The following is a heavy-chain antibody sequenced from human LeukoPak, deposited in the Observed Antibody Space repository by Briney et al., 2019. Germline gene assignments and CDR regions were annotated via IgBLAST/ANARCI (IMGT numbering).Heavy chain of an antibody. CDR1: GGSISSGSYY. CDR2: IYTSGST. CDR3: ARASDSSGYGSDY. Sequence: SEALSLTCTVSGGSISSGSYYWSWIRQPAGKGLEWIGRIYTSGSTNYNPSLKSRVTISVDTSKNQFSLKLSSVTAADTAVYYCARASDSSGYGSDYWGQGTLVTVSS. D-gene: IGHD3-22*01. V-gene: IGHV4-61*02. J-gene: IGHJ4*02.